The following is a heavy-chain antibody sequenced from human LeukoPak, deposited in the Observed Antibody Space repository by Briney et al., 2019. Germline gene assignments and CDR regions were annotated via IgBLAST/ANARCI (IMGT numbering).Heavy chain of an antibody. CDR1: GFTFDDYG. CDR3: AKPARTDYADY. J-gene: IGHJ4*02. V-gene: IGHV3-23*01. Sequence: GGSLRLSCAASGFTFDDYGMSWVRQTPGKGLEWVSAISGSGGSTYYADSVKGRFTISRDNSKNTLYLQMNSLRAEDTAVYYCAKPARTDYADYWGQGTLVTVSS. D-gene: IGHD1-14*01. CDR2: ISGSGGST.